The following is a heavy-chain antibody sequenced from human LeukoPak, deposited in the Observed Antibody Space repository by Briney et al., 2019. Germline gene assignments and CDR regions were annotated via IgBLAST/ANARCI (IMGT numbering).Heavy chain of an antibody. Sequence: SETPSLTCTVSGGSISSSSYYWGWIRQPPGKGLEWIGSIYYSGSTYYNPSLKSRVTISVDTSKNQFSLKLSSVTAADTAVYYCARERLLWFGEFHLWGQGTLVTVSS. CDR2: IYYSGST. CDR3: ARERLLWFGEFHL. J-gene: IGHJ5*02. CDR1: GGSISSSSYY. D-gene: IGHD3-10*01. V-gene: IGHV4-39*07.